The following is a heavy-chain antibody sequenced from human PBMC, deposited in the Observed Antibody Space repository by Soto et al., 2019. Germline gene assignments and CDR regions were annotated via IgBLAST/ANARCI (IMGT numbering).Heavy chain of an antibody. CDR3: ARNLMDYDILTGDYIADYFDY. CDR1: GYTFTRYA. J-gene: IGHJ4*02. CDR2: INAGNGNT. Sequence: ASVKVSCKASGYTFTRYAMHWVRQAPGQRLEWMGWINAGNGNTKYSQKFQGRVTITRDTSASTAYMELSSLRSEDTAVYYCARNLMDYDILTGDYIADYFDYWGQGTLVTVSS. V-gene: IGHV1-3*01. D-gene: IGHD3-9*01.